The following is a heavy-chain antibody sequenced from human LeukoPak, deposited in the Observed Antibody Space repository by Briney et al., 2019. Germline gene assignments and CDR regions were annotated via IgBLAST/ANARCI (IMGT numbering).Heavy chain of an antibody. V-gene: IGHV3-74*01. CDR2: INSDGSST. CDR3: ARENDFWSGVNFDY. CDR1: GFTFSSYW. Sequence: PGGSLRLSCAASGFTFSSYWMHWVRQAPGKGLVWVSRINSDGSSTSYADSVKGRFTISRDNAKNTLYLQMNSLRAEDTAVYYCARENDFWSGVNFDYWGQGTLVTVPS. D-gene: IGHD3-3*01. J-gene: IGHJ4*02.